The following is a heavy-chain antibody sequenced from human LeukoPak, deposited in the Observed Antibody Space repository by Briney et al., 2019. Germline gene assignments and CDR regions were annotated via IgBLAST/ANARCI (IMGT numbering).Heavy chain of an antibody. V-gene: IGHV1-18*01. CDR3: ARDRRDTMVRGGGFDY. Sequence: GASVKVSCKASGYTFTSYGISWVRQAPGQGLEWMGWISAYNGNTNYAQKLQGRVTMTTDTSTSTAYMELRSLRSDDTAVYYCARDRRDTMVRGGGFDYWGQGTLVTVSS. J-gene: IGHJ4*02. D-gene: IGHD3-10*01. CDR2: ISAYNGNT. CDR1: GYTFTSYG.